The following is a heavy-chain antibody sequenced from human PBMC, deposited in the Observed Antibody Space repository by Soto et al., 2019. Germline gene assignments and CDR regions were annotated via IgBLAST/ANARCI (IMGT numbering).Heavy chain of an antibody. V-gene: IGHV1-2*02. J-gene: IGHJ5*02. Sequence: QVQLVQSGAEVKEPGASVKVSCKPSGYTFIGYYMHWVRQAPGQGLEWMGWMNPRSVDTHYAQKFQGRVTMTRDASFTTAYMELRRLRSDDTAVYFCGREGVGATPLVWFDPWGQGTLVNVSS. CDR3: GREGVGATPLVWFDP. D-gene: IGHD1-26*01. CDR1: GYTFIGYY. CDR2: MNPRSVDT.